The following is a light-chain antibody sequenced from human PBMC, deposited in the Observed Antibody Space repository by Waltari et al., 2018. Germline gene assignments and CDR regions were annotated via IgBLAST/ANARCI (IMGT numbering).Light chain of an antibody. CDR3: CSYAGSSTWV. Sequence: QSALPQPASVSGSPGQSITIPCPGTSSDVGSYNLVYWYQKHPGKAPKLMIDEVSRRPSGVSNRFSGSKSGNTASLTISGLQAEDEADYYCCSYAGSSTWVFGGGTKLTVL. CDR1: SSDVGSYNL. CDR2: EVS. J-gene: IGLJ3*02. V-gene: IGLV2-23*02.